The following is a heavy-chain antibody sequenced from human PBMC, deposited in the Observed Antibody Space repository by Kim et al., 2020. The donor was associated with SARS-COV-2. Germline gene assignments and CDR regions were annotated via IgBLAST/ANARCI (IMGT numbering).Heavy chain of an antibody. V-gene: IGHV4-34*01. CDR2: INHSGST. Sequence: SETLSLTCAVYGGSFSGYYWSWIRQPPGKGLEWIGEINHSGSTNYNPSLKSRVTISVDTSKNQFSLKLSSVTAADTAVYYCARTAAAAGTLDYWGQGTLV. J-gene: IGHJ4*02. CDR1: GGSFSGYY. D-gene: IGHD6-13*01. CDR3: ARTAAAAGTLDY.